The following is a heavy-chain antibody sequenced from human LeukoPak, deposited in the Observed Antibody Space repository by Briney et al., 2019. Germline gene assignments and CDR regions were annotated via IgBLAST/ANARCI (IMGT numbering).Heavy chain of an antibody. CDR3: ARVWRTGVPLYYYSMDV. V-gene: IGHV4-4*07. D-gene: IGHD1-14*01. Sequence: SETLSLTCTVSGGSISSFSWSWIRQPAGKGLEWIGRIYTSGDTNYNPSLKSRVTMSADTSKNQFSLKLSSVTAADTAVYYCARVWRTGVPLYYYSMDVWGKGTTVTVSS. CDR1: GGSISSFS. CDR2: IYTSGDT. J-gene: IGHJ6*03.